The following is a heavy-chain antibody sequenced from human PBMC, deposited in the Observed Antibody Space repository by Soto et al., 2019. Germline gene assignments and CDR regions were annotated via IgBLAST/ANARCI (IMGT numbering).Heavy chain of an antibody. CDR1: VGSISSNTYY. CDR2: IYYSGNT. Sequence: SETLSLTCTVSVGSISSNTYYWGWIRQPPGKGLEWIGNIYYSGNTYYNPSLKSRVTISVDTSKNQFSLRLSSVTAADTAVFYCARRPHRRGATRSYVYLWGKGTLVTVS. CDR3: ARRPHRRGATRSYVYL. V-gene: IGHV4-39*01. J-gene: IGHJ4*02. D-gene: IGHD1-26*01.